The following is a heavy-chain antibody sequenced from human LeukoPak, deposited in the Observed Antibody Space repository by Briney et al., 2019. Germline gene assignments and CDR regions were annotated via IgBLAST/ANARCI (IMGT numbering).Heavy chain of an antibody. V-gene: IGHV3-30-3*01. Sequence: PGGSLRLSCAASGFTFSSYAMHWVRQAPGKGLEWVAVISYDGSNKYYADSVKGRFTISRDNSKNTLYLQMNSLRAEDTAVYYCARDSGEEQPFDYWGQGTLVTVSS. CDR3: ARDSGEEQPFDY. CDR1: GFTFSSYA. CDR2: ISYDGSNK. D-gene: IGHD6-13*01. J-gene: IGHJ4*02.